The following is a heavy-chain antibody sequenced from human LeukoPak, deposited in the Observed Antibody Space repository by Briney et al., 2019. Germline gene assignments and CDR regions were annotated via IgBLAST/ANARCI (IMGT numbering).Heavy chain of an antibody. V-gene: IGHV3-66*01. Sequence: QTGGSLRLSCAVSGFTVSDNHVTWVRQAPGKGLECVSVIYNGGTTYYADSVKGRLTIFRDNSKNTVYLQMNSLRAEDTAVYYCAKDQYDSWGQGTLVTVSS. J-gene: IGHJ5*02. CDR2: IYNGGTT. CDR1: GFTVSDNH. CDR3: AKDQYDS. D-gene: IGHD3-3*01.